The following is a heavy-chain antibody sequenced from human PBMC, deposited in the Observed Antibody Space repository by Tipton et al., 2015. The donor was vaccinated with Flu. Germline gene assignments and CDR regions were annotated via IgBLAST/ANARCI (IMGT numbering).Heavy chain of an antibody. J-gene: IGHJ1*01. D-gene: IGHD6-19*01. CDR1: GDSISSRYY. Sequence: TLSLTCTVSGDSISSRYYWGWIRQPPGRGLEWIGCIYYSGSTYYNPSLKSRVTISIDTYRNKFTLKLSSVTAANPAVYYCAREKDSRGSEYCQHWGQGTLVTVSS. CDR3: AREKDSRGSEYCQH. CDR2: IYYSGST. V-gene: IGHV4-38-2*02.